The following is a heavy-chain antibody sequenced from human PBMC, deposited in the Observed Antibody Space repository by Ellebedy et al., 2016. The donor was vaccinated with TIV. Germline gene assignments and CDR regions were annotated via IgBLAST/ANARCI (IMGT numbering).Heavy chain of an antibody. Sequence: ASVKVSXXASGYTFTSYDINWVRQATGQGLEWMGWMNPNSGNTGYAQKFQGRVTMTRNTSISTAYMELSSLRSEDTAVYYCARGSGWYGPPVGFDIWGQGTMVTVSS. D-gene: IGHD6-19*01. J-gene: IGHJ3*02. V-gene: IGHV1-8*01. CDR3: ARGSGWYGPPVGFDI. CDR1: GYTFTSYD. CDR2: MNPNSGNT.